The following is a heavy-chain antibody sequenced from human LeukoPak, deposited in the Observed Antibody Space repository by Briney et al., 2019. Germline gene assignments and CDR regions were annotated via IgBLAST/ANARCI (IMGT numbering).Heavy chain of an antibody. CDR3: ARDAPLTVVVPAANYYGMDV. D-gene: IGHD2-2*01. J-gene: IGHJ6*02. V-gene: IGHV1-2*02. CDR2: INPNSGGT. CDR1: GYTFTGYY. Sequence: GASVKVSCKASGYTFTGYYMHWVRQAPGQGLEWMGWINPNSGGTNYAQKSQGRVTMTRDTSISTAYMELSRLRSDDTAVYYCARDAPLTVVVPAANYYGMDVWGQGTTVTVSS.